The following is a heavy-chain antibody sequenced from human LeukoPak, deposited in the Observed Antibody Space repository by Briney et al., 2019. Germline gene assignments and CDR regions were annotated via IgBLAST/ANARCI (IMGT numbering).Heavy chain of an antibody. CDR3: ARDGGSYFWFDP. CDR1: GFTFSSYS. D-gene: IGHD1-26*01. Sequence: PGGSLRLSCAASGFTFSSYSMNWVRQAPGKGLEWDSSISSSSSYIYYADSVKGRFTISRDNAKNSLYLQMNSLRAEDTAVYYCARDGGSYFWFDPWGQGTLVTVSS. V-gene: IGHV3-21*01. J-gene: IGHJ5*02. CDR2: ISSSSSYI.